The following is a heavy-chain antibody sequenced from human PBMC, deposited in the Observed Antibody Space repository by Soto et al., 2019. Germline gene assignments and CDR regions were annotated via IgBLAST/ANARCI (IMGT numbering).Heavy chain of an antibody. CDR2: ISGSGGYT. V-gene: IGHV3-23*01. Sequence: EVQVLESGGDLVQPGGSLRLSCAASGFTFNSYAMNWVRQAPGQGLEWVSAISGSGGYTYYADSVKGRFTISRDNPKNTLYLQMDSLRAEDTAVYYCAKAKKTGTTPDAFDTWGQGTMVTVSS. D-gene: IGHD1-1*01. CDR3: AKAKKTGTTPDAFDT. J-gene: IGHJ3*02. CDR1: GFTFNSYA.